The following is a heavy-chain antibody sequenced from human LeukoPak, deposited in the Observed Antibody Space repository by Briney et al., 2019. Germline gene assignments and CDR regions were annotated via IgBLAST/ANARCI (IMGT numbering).Heavy chain of an antibody. J-gene: IGHJ2*01. CDR1: GFTFSSYW. CDR3: ARDKGWDSSSQTTWYSNL. CDR2: IKQDGNVR. Sequence: GGSLRLSCAASGFTFSSYWMNWARQAPGKGLEWVANIKQDGNVRYYVDSVKGRFTISRDNAKSSLYLQMDNLRAEDTAVYYCARDKGWDSSSQTTWYSNLWGRGTLVTVSS. D-gene: IGHD6-13*01. V-gene: IGHV3-7*03.